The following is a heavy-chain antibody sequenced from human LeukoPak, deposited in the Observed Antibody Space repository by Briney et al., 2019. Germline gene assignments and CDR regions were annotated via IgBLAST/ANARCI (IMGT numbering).Heavy chain of an antibody. CDR2: IYYSGRT. CDR3: AGEGEFYDFWSGYYMRPGHFDY. V-gene: IGHV4-39*02. D-gene: IGHD3-3*01. Sequence: SETLSLTCTVSGGSISSSSYYWGWIRQPPGKGLEWIGSIYYSGRTYYNPSLKSRVTISVDTSKNQFSLKLSSVTAADTAVYYCAGEGEFYDFWSGYYMRPGHFDYWGQGTLVTVSS. CDR1: GGSISSSSYY. J-gene: IGHJ4*02.